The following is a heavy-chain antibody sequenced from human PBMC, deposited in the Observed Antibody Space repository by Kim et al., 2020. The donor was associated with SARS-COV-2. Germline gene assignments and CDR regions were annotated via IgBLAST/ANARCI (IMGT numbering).Heavy chain of an antibody. CDR2: IKEDGSEK. CDR3: ARHWGDYYYGMDV. V-gene: IGHV3-7*01. CDR1: EFTFSSHW. D-gene: IGHD3-16*01. J-gene: IGHJ6*02. Sequence: GGSLRLSCAASEFTFSSHWMSWVRQAPGKGLEWVANIKEDGSEKLYVDSVKGRFTISRDNPKKSLYLQMNSLRAEDTAVYYCARHWGDYYYGMDVWGQGTTVSVSS.